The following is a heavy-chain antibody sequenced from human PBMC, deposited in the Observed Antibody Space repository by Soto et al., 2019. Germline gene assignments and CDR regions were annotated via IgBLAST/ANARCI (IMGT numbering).Heavy chain of an antibody. Sequence: QVQLQESGPGLVKPSGTLSLTCAVSGDSISSDKWWSWVRQPPGKGLEWIGEIHHSGNSNYNPSLKRLVFISVDKSKKPLSLKLSSVTDADTAVYYCARGERQQQRDYWGQGTLVTVSS. V-gene: IGHV4-4*02. CDR1: GDSISSDKW. CDR2: IHHSGNS. CDR3: ARGERQQQRDY. J-gene: IGHJ4*02. D-gene: IGHD6-13*01.